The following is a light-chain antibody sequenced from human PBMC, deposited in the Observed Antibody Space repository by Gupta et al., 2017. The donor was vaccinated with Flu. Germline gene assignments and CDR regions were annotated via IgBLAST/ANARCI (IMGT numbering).Light chain of an antibody. Sequence: SLGERATINCKSSQSLLYSGDNKNYLTWFQQRPGQPPKLLIYEASTRKSGVPGRFNGSGSGTDFTLTISSLQAEDVAVYYCQQDVSVPLTFGHGTKVDVK. J-gene: IGKJ3*01. CDR2: EAS. CDR3: QQDVSVPLT. CDR1: QSLLYSGDNKNY. V-gene: IGKV4-1*01.